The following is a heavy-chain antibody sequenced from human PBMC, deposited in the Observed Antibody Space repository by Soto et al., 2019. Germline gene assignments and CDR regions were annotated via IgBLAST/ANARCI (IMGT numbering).Heavy chain of an antibody. CDR1: GYTFTSYA. Sequence: GASVKVSCKASGYTFTSYAIHWVRQAPGQRLEWMGWIIPRSATSKYAQKFQGRVTITADESTSAVYMELSTLRPDDTAVYYCAREGLVLVPTTVNSDYYYYGMDVWGQGTTVTVSS. D-gene: IGHD4-17*01. J-gene: IGHJ6*02. V-gene: IGHV1-3*01. CDR3: AREGLVLVPTTVNSDYYYYGMDV. CDR2: IIPRSATS.